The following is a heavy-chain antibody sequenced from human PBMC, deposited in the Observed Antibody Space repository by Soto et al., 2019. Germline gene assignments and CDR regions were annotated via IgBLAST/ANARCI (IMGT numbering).Heavy chain of an antibody. CDR2: IKQDGSEK. V-gene: IGHV3-7*03. J-gene: IGHJ3*02. Sequence: GGSLRLSCAASGFTFSSYWMSWVRQAPGKGLEWVANIKQDGSEKYYVDSVKGRFTISRDNAKNSLYLQMNSLRAEDTAVYYCEREGPSGVYSSSWYAFDIWGQGTMVTVSS. CDR3: EREGPSGVYSSSWYAFDI. CDR1: GFTFSSYW. D-gene: IGHD6-13*01.